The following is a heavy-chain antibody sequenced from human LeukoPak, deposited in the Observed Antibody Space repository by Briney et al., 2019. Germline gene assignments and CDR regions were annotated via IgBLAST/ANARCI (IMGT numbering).Heavy chain of an antibody. CDR3: ARSTQASSTSFDY. CDR1: GGSISSSSYY. D-gene: IGHD6-6*01. Sequence: PSETLSLTCSVSGGSISSSSYYWGWIRQPPGKGLEYIGFIYHSGRPNYNPSLKSRVTMSVDKSKNQCSLRLSSVTAADTAIYFCARSTQASSTSFDYWGRGTLVTVSS. J-gene: IGHJ4*02. CDR2: IYHSGRP. V-gene: IGHV4-61*05.